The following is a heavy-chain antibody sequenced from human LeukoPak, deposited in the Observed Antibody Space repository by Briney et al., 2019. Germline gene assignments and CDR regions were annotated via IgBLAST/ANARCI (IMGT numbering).Heavy chain of an antibody. CDR2: INHSGST. CDR1: GGSFSGYY. V-gene: IGHV4-34*01. CDR3: ARRNYYDSSGPLIDY. J-gene: IGHJ4*02. D-gene: IGHD3-22*01. Sequence: SETLSLTCAVYGGSFSGYYWSWIRQPPGKGLEWMGEINHSGSTNYNPSLKSRVTISVDTSKNQFSLKLSSVTAADTAVYYCARRNYYDSSGPLIDYWGQGTLVTVSS.